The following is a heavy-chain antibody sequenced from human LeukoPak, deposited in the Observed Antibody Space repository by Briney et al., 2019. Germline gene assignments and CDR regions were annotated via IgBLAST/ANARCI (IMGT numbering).Heavy chain of an antibody. Sequence: ASLKLSCTASVYTFAASDMHWGRQSPGQGLGWMGWINPNSGVANHAPKFQCRVTITRDSSITTTYLDLSRPRSHEPTGQCFTIMNGDNSFAPWGQGNLVTVSP. V-gene: IGHV1-2*02. CDR1: VYTFAASD. D-gene: IGHD3-16*01. CDR2: INPNSGVA. CDR3: TIMNGDNSFAP. J-gene: IGHJ5*02.